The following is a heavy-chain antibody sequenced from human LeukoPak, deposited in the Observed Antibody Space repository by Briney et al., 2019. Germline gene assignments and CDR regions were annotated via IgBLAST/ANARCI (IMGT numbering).Heavy chain of an antibody. J-gene: IGHJ4*02. D-gene: IGHD3-22*01. CDR1: GVSISSSSYY. CDR2: IYYSGST. Sequence: SETLSLTCTVSGVSISSSSYYWGWIRQPPGKGLEWIGSIYYSGSTYYNPSLKSRVTISVDTSKNQFSLKLSSVTAADTAVYYCARSYDSSGYWIPFDYWGQGTLVTVSS. V-gene: IGHV4-39*07. CDR3: ARSYDSSGYWIPFDY.